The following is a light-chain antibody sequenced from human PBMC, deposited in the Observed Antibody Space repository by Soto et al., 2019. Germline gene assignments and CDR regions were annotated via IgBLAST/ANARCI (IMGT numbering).Light chain of an antibody. V-gene: IGKV3-20*01. Sequence: EIVLTQSPGTLSLSPGERATLSCRASQSFSSCYLSWYQQKPGQAPRLLIYGASSRATGIPARFSGSGSGTDFTLTISRLEPEDFAVYYCQQYGTSITFGQGTQLEI. CDR1: QSFSSCY. CDR2: GAS. J-gene: IGKJ5*01. CDR3: QQYGTSIT.